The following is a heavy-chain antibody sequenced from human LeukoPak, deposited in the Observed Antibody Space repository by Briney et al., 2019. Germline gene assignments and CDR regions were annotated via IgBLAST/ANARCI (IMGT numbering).Heavy chain of an antibody. Sequence: SVNVSCKASGGTFSSYAISWVRQAPGQGLEWMGGIIPIFGTANYAQKFQGRVTITADESTSTAYMELSSLRSEDTAVYYCARDKAPYYYDSSGLGAFDYWGQGTLVTVSS. J-gene: IGHJ4*02. CDR1: GGTFSSYA. CDR2: IIPIFGTA. D-gene: IGHD3-22*01. CDR3: ARDKAPYYYDSSGLGAFDY. V-gene: IGHV1-69*13.